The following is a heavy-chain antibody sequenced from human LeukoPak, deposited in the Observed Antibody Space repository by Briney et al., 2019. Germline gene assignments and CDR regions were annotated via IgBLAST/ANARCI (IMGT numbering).Heavy chain of an antibody. CDR3: ARHSDYVWGSYRPIRY. V-gene: IGHV5-51*01. D-gene: IGHD3-16*02. CDR1: GYSFTSYW. J-gene: IGHJ4*02. Sequence: GESLKISCKGSGYSFTSYWIGWVRQMPGKGLEWMGIVYPGDSDTRYSPSFQGQVTISADKSISTAYLQWSSLKASDTATYYCARHSDYVWGSYRPIRYWGQGTLVTVSS. CDR2: VYPGDSDT.